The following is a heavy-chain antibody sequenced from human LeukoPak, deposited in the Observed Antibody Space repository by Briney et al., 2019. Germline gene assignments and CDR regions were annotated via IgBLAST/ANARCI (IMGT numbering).Heavy chain of an antibody. CDR1: GYTLTELS. CDR3: ATFDSSGFGDAFDI. J-gene: IGHJ3*02. V-gene: IGHV1-24*01. CDR2: FDPEDGET. Sequence: SVKVSCKVSGYTLTELSMHWVRQAPGKGLEWMGGFDPEDGETIYAQKFQGRVTMTEDTSTDTAYMELSSLRSEDTAVYYCATFDSSGFGDAFDIRGQGTMVTVSS. D-gene: IGHD6-19*01.